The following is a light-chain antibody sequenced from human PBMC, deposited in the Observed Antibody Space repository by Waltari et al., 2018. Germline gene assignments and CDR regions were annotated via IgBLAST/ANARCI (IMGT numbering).Light chain of an antibody. Sequence: DIVMTQSPDSLAVSLGERATLNRKSSQSVLYSSNNKNYLAWYQQKPGQPPKLLIYWASTRESGAPDRFSGSGSGTDFTLTISSLQAEDVAVYYCQQYYDTPYTFGQGTKLEIK. V-gene: IGKV4-1*01. CDR1: QSVLYSSNNKNY. CDR2: WAS. CDR3: QQYYDTPYT. J-gene: IGKJ2*01.